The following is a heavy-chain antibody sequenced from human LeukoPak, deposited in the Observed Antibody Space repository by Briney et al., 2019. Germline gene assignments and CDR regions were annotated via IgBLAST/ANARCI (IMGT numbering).Heavy chain of an antibody. J-gene: IGHJ2*01. CDR1: GYTFTSYG. V-gene: IGHV1-18*01. CDR2: ISAYNGNT. D-gene: IGHD2-2*02. Sequence: GASVKVSCKASGYTFTSYGISWVRQAPGQGLEWMGWISAYNGNTNYAQKLQGRVTMTTDTSTSTAYMELRSLRSDDTAVYYCARETGRYCSSTSCYTGGYFDLWGRGTLVTVSS. CDR3: ARETGRYCSSTSCYTGGYFDL.